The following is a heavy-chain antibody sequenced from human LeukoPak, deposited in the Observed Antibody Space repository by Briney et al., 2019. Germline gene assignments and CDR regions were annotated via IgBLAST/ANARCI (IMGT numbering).Heavy chain of an antibody. V-gene: IGHV3-7*01. J-gene: IGHJ6*03. Sequence: GGSLRLSCAASGFTLSSYWMSWVRQAPGKGLEWVANIKQDGSEKYYVDSVKGRFTISRDNAKNSLYLQMNSLRAEDTAVYYCARVHGDYGGWYYYYMDVWGKGTTVTVSS. CDR3: ARVHGDYGGWYYYYMDV. D-gene: IGHD4-17*01. CDR2: IKQDGSEK. CDR1: GFTLSSYW.